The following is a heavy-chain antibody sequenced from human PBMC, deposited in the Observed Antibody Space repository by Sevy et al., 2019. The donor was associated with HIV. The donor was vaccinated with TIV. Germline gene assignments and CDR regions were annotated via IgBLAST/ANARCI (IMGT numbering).Heavy chain of an antibody. CDR2: ISSYNDNT. V-gene: IGHV1-18*01. CDR1: GYTFTSYG. J-gene: IGHJ4*02. Sequence: ASVKVSCKASGYTFTSYGITWVRQAPGQGLEWMGWISSYNDNTNYAQTLQGRVTMTTDTSTSTAYMELWSLRSDDTAVYYCARVPSAQYSSSWYYFDYWGQGTLVTVSS. D-gene: IGHD6-13*01. CDR3: ARVPSAQYSSSWYYFDY.